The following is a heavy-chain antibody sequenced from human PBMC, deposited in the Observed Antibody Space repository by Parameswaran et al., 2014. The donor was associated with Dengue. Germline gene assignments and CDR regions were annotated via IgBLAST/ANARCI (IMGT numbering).Heavy chain of an antibody. Sequence: SWVRQAPGQGLEWMGRIIPLFGSRNYAQSFQDRVTLTADESTTTAYMELRSLRSADTAVYYCARDLWFGELYSYHDSWGQGTLVTVSS. J-gene: IGHJ4*02. V-gene: IGHV1-69*15. D-gene: IGHD3-10*01. CDR2: IIPLFGSR. CDR3: ARDLWFGELYSYHDS.